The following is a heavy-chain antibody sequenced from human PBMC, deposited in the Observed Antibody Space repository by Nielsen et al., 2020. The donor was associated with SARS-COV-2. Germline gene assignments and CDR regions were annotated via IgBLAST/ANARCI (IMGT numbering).Heavy chain of an antibody. CDR1: GGSISSSSYY. CDR3: ASRDRYYYYGMDV. Sequence: SETLSLTCTVSGGSISSSSYYWGWIRQPPGKGLEWIGSIYYSGSTYYNPSLKSRVTISVDTSKNQFSLKLSSVTAADTAVYYCASRDRYYYYGMDVWGQGTTVTVSS. CDR2: IYYSGST. J-gene: IGHJ6*02. V-gene: IGHV4-39*01.